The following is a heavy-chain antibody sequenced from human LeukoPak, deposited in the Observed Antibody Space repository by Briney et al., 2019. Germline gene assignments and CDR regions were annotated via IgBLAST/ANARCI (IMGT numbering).Heavy chain of an antibody. CDR3: AREWWYYYDSSGYGRGWFDP. Sequence: GGSLRLSCIASGFTFSSYTMSWARRAPGKGLEWVSSXNXXGDSATYADSVKGRFTISRDNSRNTVFLQVNSLRAEDTAVYYCAREWWYYYDSSGYGRGWFDPWGQGTLVTVSS. CDR1: GFTFSSYT. CDR2: XNXXGDSA. J-gene: IGHJ5*02. V-gene: IGHV3-23*01. D-gene: IGHD3-22*01.